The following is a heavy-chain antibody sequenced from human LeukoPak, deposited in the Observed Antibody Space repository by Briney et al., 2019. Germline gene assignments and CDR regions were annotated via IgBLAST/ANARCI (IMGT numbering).Heavy chain of an antibody. CDR1: GFTFSSYA. CDR3: AKGKLHGYSYGYGYFDY. CDR2: ISWNSGSI. Sequence: GGSLRLSCAASGFTFSSYAMHWVRQAPGKGLEWVSGISWNSGSIGYADSVKGRFTISRDNAKNSLYLQMNSLRAEDTALYYCAKGKLHGYSYGYGYFDYWGQGTLVTVSS. J-gene: IGHJ4*02. D-gene: IGHD5-18*01. V-gene: IGHV3-9*01.